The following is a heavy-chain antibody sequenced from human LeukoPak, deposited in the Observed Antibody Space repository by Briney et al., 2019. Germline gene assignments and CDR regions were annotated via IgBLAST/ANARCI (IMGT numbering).Heavy chain of an antibody. Sequence: GGSLRLSCAASGFTFSNAWMNWVRQAPGKGLEWVSSISSSSSYIYYADSVKGRFTISRDNAKNSLYLQMNSLRAEDTAVYYCARARSIAVAGTWDYYMDVWGKGTTVTVSS. CDR1: GFTFSNAW. J-gene: IGHJ6*03. D-gene: IGHD6-19*01. CDR3: ARARSIAVAGTWDYYMDV. V-gene: IGHV3-21*04. CDR2: ISSSSSYI.